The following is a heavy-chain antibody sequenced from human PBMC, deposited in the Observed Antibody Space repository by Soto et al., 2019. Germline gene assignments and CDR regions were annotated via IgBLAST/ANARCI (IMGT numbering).Heavy chain of an antibody. Sequence: QVQLQESGPGLVKPSQTLSLTCTVSGGSISSDGSYWSWIRQHPGKGLEWIGYIYYSGSTYYNPSLKSRLTISVDTPKNQFSLKLSSVTAADTAVYYCAREASSSRAFDIWGQGTMVTVSS. V-gene: IGHV4-31*03. D-gene: IGHD6-13*01. CDR2: IYYSGST. CDR1: GGSISSDGSY. J-gene: IGHJ3*02. CDR3: AREASSSRAFDI.